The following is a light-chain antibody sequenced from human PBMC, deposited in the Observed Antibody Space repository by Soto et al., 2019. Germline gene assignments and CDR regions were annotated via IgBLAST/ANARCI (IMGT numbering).Light chain of an antibody. J-gene: IGLJ1*01. CDR2: EVS. V-gene: IGLV2-14*01. Sequence: QSVLTQPASVSGSPGQSITISCTGTSSDVGRYNYVSWYQQHPGKAPKLMIYEVSNRPSGVSNRFSGSKSANTASLTISGLQAEDEADYYCSSYTSTNTNYLFGIGTKVTV. CDR3: SSYTSTNTNYL. CDR1: SSDVGRYNY.